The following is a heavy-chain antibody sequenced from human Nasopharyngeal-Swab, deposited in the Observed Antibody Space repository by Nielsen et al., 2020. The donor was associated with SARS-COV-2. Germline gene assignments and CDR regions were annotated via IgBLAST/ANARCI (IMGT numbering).Heavy chain of an antibody. Sequence: ASVKVSCKASGYTFTSYGISWVRQAPGQGLEWMGWISAYNGNTNYAQKLQGRVTMTTDTSTSTAYMELRSLRSDDTAVYYCARTGPTAAAGFYWFDPWGQGTLVTVSS. CDR3: ARTGPTAAAGFYWFDP. V-gene: IGHV1-18*01. J-gene: IGHJ5*02. D-gene: IGHD6-13*01. CDR1: GYTFTSYG. CDR2: ISAYNGNT.